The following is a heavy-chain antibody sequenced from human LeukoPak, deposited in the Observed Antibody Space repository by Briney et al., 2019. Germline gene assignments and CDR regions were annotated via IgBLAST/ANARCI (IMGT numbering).Heavy chain of an antibody. CDR1: GYTFTGYY. Sequence: ASVKVSCKASGYTFTGYYMHWVRQAPGQGLEWMGWINPNSGGTNYAQKFQGRVTMTRGTSVSPAYMELNRLRSDDTGVYYCARDTTMIAYWFDPWGQGTLVTVSS. D-gene: IGHD2-21*01. CDR2: INPNSGGT. J-gene: IGHJ5*02. CDR3: ARDTTMIAYWFDP. V-gene: IGHV1-2*02.